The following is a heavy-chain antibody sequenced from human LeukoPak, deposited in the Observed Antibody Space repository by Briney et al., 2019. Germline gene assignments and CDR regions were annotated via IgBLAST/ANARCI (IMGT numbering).Heavy chain of an antibody. V-gene: IGHV4-34*01. D-gene: IGHD3-9*01. CDR3: ARGRGLRYFDWLFGGISDY. Sequence: KTSETLSLTCAVYGGSFSGYYWSWIRQPPGKGLEWIGEINHSGSTNYNPSLKSRVTISVDTPKNQFSLKLSSVTAADTAVYYCARGRGLRYFDWLFGGISDYWGQGTLVTVSS. J-gene: IGHJ4*02. CDR1: GGSFSGYY. CDR2: INHSGST.